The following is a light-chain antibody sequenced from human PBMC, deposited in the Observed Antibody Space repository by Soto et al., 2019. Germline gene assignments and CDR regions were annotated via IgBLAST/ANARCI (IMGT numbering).Light chain of an antibody. CDR3: AEWDDSLSALV. Sequence: QSVLTQPPSASGTPGQRVTISCSGSSSNIGSNYVYWYRQLPGTAHKLLIYRNNQRPSGVPDRFSGYKSGTSASLAISGLRAEEEADYYCAEWDDSLSALVFGGGTKLTVL. V-gene: IGLV1-47*01. CDR2: RNN. J-gene: IGLJ2*01. CDR1: SSNIGSNY.